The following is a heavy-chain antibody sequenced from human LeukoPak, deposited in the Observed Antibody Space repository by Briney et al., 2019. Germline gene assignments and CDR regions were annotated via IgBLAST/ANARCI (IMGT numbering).Heavy chain of an antibody. J-gene: IGHJ2*01. V-gene: IGHV3-11*01. CDR1: GFTFSDYY. Sequence: GRSLRLSCAASGFTFSDYYMSWVRQAPGKGLEWVSYISSSGATIYYADSVKGRFTISRDNAKNSLYLQMNTLRGEDTAVYYCARDLGYYGDPEGYFDLWGRGTLVTVSS. D-gene: IGHD4-17*01. CDR3: ARDLGYYGDPEGYFDL. CDR2: ISSSGATI.